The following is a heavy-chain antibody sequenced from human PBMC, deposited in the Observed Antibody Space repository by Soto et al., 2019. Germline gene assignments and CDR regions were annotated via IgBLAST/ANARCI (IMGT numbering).Heavy chain of an antibody. D-gene: IGHD3-16*01. CDR3: ARGALPASYDWDYKDSYFAY. CDR1: GLTVSNNY. Sequence: GGSLRLSCAASGLTVSNNYVSWVRQAPGKGLEWVSSIYRGGSTYYADSVKGRFTISRDNSKNTIYLQMNSLRAEDTAVYYCARGALPASYDWDYKDSYFAYWGKGTQVSVAS. V-gene: IGHV3-53*01. CDR2: IYRGGST. J-gene: IGHJ4*01.